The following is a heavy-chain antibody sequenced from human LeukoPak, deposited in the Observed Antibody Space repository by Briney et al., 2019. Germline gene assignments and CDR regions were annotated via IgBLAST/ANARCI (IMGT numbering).Heavy chain of an antibody. V-gene: IGHV3-23*01. Sequence: GGSLRLSCAASGFSFSSYSMNWVRQTPGKGLEWVSGIGGSGDNTYYANSVKGRFTISRDNSKNTLYLQMNSLRAEDTAVYYCAKRRYYDSSGYLFWFFDLWSRGTLVTVSS. J-gene: IGHJ2*01. CDR1: GFSFSSYS. CDR3: AKRRYYDSSGYLFWFFDL. D-gene: IGHD3-22*01. CDR2: IGGSGDNT.